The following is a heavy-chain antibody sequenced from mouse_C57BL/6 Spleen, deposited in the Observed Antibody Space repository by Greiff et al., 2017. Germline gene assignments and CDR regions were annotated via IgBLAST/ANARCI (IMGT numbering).Heavy chain of an antibody. J-gene: IGHJ3*01. V-gene: IGHV14-4*01. CDR2: IDPENGDT. CDR1: GFNIKDDY. Sequence: VQLKQSGAELVRPGASVKLSCTASGFNIKDDYMHWVKQRPEQGLEWIGWIDPENGDTEYASKFQGKATITADTSSNTAYLQLSSLTSEDTAVYYCTTTYYSNCTGPEFAYWGQGTLVTVSA. D-gene: IGHD2-5*01. CDR3: TTTYYSNCTGPEFAY.